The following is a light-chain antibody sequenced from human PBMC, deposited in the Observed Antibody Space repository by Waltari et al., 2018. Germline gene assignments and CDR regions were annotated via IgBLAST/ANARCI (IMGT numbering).Light chain of an antibody. CDR3: QQYNNWPPWT. CDR2: GAS. Sequence: EIVMTQSPATLSVSPGERTTLSCRACQRVSSTLALYQQKPGPAPRLLIYGASTRATGIPARFSGSGSGTEFTLTISSMQSEDFAVYYCQQYNNWPPWTFGQGTNVEIK. J-gene: IGKJ1*01. CDR1: QRVSST. V-gene: IGKV3-15*01.